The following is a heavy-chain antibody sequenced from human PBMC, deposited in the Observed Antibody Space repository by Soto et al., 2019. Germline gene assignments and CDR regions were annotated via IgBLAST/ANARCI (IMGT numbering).Heavy chain of an antibody. CDR3: ARGDSSSWDDYFDY. CDR2: IFYNGTT. D-gene: IGHD6-13*01. CDR1: GVSLTSYY. V-gene: IGHV4-59*01. Sequence: SDTPSLTCSFSGVSLTSYYWSWIRQTPGKTLEWIGCIFYNGTTNYNPSLKSRVTISLDMSRNQFSLKLKSVSAEDTALYYCARGDSSSWDDYFDYWGQGTLVTVSS. J-gene: IGHJ4*02.